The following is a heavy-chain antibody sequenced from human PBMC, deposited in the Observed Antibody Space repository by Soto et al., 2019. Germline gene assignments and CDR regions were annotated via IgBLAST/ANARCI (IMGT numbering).Heavy chain of an antibody. Sequence: GGSLRLSCAASGFSFRSYWMHWVRQVPGKPLVWVARINSDGSSIAYADSVKGRFTISRDNAKNTLHLDMNSLRAEDTALYYCASTTVTTFDYWGQGTLVTVSS. J-gene: IGHJ4*02. CDR2: INSDGSSI. CDR1: GFSFRSYW. V-gene: IGHV3-74*01. D-gene: IGHD4-17*01. CDR3: ASTTVTTFDY.